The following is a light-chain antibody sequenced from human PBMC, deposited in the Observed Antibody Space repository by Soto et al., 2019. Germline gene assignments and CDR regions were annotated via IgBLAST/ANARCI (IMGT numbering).Light chain of an antibody. CDR2: DVT. V-gene: IGLV2-14*01. J-gene: IGLJ1*01. Sequence: QSVLTQPASVSGSPGQSITISCTGTSSDVGGYKYVSWYQQHPDEAPKLIIYDVTNRPSGISNRFSGSKSGNTASLTISGLQAEDEADYYCSSYTSSSSYVFGTGTKLTVL. CDR1: SSDVGGYKY. CDR3: SSYTSSSSYV.